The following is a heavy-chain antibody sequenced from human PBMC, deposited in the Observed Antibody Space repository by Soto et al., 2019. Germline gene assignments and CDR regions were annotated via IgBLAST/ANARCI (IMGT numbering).Heavy chain of an antibody. CDR1: GFTLSSYW. J-gene: IGHJ6*02. V-gene: IGHV3-74*01. CDR3: VRFTRMDV. Sequence: EVQLVESGGGLVQPGGSLRLSCAASGFTLSSYWMHWVRQAPGKGLVWVSRIKTDASDTAYADSVRGRFTISRDNAKNALFLQMNSLRVEDTAVYYCVRFTRMDVWGQGTTVTVSS. CDR2: IKTDASDT.